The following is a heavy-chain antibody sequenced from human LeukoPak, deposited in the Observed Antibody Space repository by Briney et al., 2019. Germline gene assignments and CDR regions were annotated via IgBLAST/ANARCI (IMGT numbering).Heavy chain of an antibody. CDR3: ARSGIAVAGTLSHTFDY. D-gene: IGHD6-19*01. V-gene: IGHV1-69*13. J-gene: IGHJ4*02. CDR2: IIPIFGTA. Sequence: ASVKVSCKASGGTFSSYAISWVRQAPRQGLEWMGGIIPIFGTANYAQKFQGRVTITADESTSTAYMELSSLRSEDTAVYYCARSGIAVAGTLSHTFDYWGQGTLVTVSS. CDR1: GGTFSSYA.